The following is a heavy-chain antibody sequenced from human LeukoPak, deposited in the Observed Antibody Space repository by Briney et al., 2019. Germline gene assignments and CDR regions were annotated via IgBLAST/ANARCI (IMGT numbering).Heavy chain of an antibody. CDR3: ARARGRYIPNFDY. CDR1: GGSVSSSSYY. Sequence: SETLSLTCTVSGGSVSSSSYYWGWIRQPPGKGLEWIGFIYYSGSTYYNPSLKSRVTISVDTSKNQFSLKLSSVTAADTAVYYCARARGRYIPNFDYWGQGTLVTVSS. J-gene: IGHJ4*02. D-gene: IGHD3-16*02. CDR2: IYYSGST. V-gene: IGHV4-39*01.